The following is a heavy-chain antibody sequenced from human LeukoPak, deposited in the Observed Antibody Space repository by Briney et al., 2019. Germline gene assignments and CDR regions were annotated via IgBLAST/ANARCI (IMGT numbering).Heavy chain of an antibody. CDR1: GYTFTSYY. J-gene: IGHJ5*02. Sequence: GASVKVSCKASGYTFTSYYMHWVRQAPGQGLEWMGIINPSGGSTSYAQKFQGRVTMTRDTSTSTVYMELSSLRSEDTAVYYCARVVREPSRYYYEPYGWFDPWGQGTLVTVSS. D-gene: IGHD3-22*01. CDR3: ARVVREPSRYYYEPYGWFDP. CDR2: INPSGGST. V-gene: IGHV1-46*03.